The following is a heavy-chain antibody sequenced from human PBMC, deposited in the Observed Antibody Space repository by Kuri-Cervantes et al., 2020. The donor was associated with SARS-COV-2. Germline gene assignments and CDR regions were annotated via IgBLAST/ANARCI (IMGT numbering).Heavy chain of an antibody. CDR2: IYYSGST. J-gene: IGHJ4*02. CDR3: ARFRWFGELPTCYFDY. CDR1: GGSISSYY. V-gene: IGHV4-59*01. Sequence: ESLKISCTVSGGSISSYYWSWIRQPPGKGLEWIGYIYYSGSTNYNPSLKSRVTISVDTSKNQFSLKLSSVTAADTAVYYCARFRWFGELPTCYFDYWGQGTLVTVSS. D-gene: IGHD3-10*01.